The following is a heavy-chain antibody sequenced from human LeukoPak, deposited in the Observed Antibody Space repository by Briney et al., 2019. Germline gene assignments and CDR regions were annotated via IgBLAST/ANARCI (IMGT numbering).Heavy chain of an antibody. CDR2: MQYDGGNE. CDR1: GFTFSNYG. CDR3: AKDRISSSYFYFDY. J-gene: IGHJ4*02. Sequence: GGSLRLSCAASGFTFSNYGIHWVRQAPGKGLEWVAFMQYDGGNEYYPDSVKGRFTISRDNSKNTLYLQMNSLRPEDTAVYYCAKDRISSSYFYFDYWGQGTLVTVSS. D-gene: IGHD6-6*01. V-gene: IGHV3-30*02.